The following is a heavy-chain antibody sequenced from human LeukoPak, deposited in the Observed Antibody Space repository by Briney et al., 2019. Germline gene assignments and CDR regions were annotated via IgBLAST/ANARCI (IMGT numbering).Heavy chain of an antibody. CDR2: ISYDGSHE. CDR3: SKSAVAGTHYYYYDMDV. D-gene: IGHD6-19*01. V-gene: IGHV3-30*18. Sequence: GRSLRLSRAASGFNFGSYGMHWVRQAPGKGLEWVAVISYDGSHEYYADSVKGRFTISRDSSRNTLYLQMDSLRPEDTAMYYCSKSAVAGTHYYYYDMDVWGQGTTVTVSS. CDR1: GFNFGSYG. J-gene: IGHJ6*02.